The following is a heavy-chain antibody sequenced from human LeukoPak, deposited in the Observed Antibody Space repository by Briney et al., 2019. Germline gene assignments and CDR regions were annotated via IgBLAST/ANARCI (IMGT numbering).Heavy chain of an antibody. D-gene: IGHD4-11*01. CDR3: ARNDSRGGSSDY. CDR2: ISAYNGNT. J-gene: IGHJ4*02. V-gene: IGHV1-18*01. Sequence: ASVKVSCKASSYTFTSYGISWVRQAPGQGLEWMGWISAYNGNTNYAQKLQGRVTMTTDTSTSTAYMELRSLRSDDTAVYYCARNDSRGGSSDYWGQGTLVTVSS. CDR1: SYTFTSYG.